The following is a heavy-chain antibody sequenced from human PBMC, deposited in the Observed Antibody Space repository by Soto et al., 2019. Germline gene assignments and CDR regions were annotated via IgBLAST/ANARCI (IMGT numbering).Heavy chain of an antibody. V-gene: IGHV4-34*01. J-gene: IGHJ4*02. CDR2: INHSGST. Sequence: SETLSLTCAVYGGSFSGYYWSWIRQPPGKGLEWIGEINHSGSTNYNPSLKSRVTISVDTSKNQFSLKLSSVTAADTAVYYCARTYYYDSSGYYRDDYWGQGTLVTVS. CDR3: ARTYYYDSSGYYRDDY. D-gene: IGHD3-22*01. CDR1: GGSFSGYY.